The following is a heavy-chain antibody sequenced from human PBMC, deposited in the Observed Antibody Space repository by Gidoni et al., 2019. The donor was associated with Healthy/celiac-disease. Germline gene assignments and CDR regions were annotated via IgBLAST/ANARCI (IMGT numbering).Heavy chain of an antibody. CDR2: IYYSGST. D-gene: IGHD3-22*01. CDR1: GCSISSYY. J-gene: IGHJ3*02. V-gene: IGHV4-59*01. CDR3: ARDLDYYDSSGDAFDI. Sequence: QVQLQESGPGLVKPSETLSLTCTVSGCSISSYYWSWIRQPPGKGLEWIGYIYYSGSTNYNPSLKSRVTISVDTSKNQFSLKLSSVTAADTAVYYCARDLDYYDSSGDAFDIWGQGTMVTVSS.